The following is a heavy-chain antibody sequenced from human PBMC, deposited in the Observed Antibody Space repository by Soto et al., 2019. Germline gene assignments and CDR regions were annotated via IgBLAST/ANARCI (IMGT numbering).Heavy chain of an antibody. CDR3: ARVMTTFGVISKGPDH. D-gene: IGHD3-3*01. CDR1: GYPFTTYG. J-gene: IGHJ4*02. V-gene: IGHV1-18*04. Sequence: QVQLAQSGAEVKKPGASVKVSCKASGYPFTTYGISWVRQAPGQGLEWMGWISTYNGETEYPQSPQGRVTMTRDTSTATAYMELRSLRSDDTAVYYCARVMTTFGVISKGPDHWGQGTLVTVSS. CDR2: ISTYNGET.